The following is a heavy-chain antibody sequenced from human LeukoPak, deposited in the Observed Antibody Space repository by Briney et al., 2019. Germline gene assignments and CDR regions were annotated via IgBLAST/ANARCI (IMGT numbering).Heavy chain of an antibody. V-gene: IGHV4-4*07. J-gene: IGHJ2*01. CDR3: AKDIGSGWYGHWYLDL. D-gene: IGHD6-19*01. CDR1: GGSINRYY. Sequence: PSETLSLTCTVSGGSINRYYWSWIRQAAGKGLEWIGRIYTSGTTNYNPSLKSRVTMSVDTSKNQFSLKLTSVTAADTAVYYCAKDIGSGWYGHWYLDLWGRGTLVTVSS. CDR2: IYTSGTT.